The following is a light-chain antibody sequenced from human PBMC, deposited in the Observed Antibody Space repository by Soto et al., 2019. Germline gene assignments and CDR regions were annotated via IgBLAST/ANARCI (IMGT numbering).Light chain of an antibody. J-gene: IGKJ5*01. CDR3: MQALQTPTT. Sequence: DIVMTHSPLSLPVTPGEPASISCRSSHSLLHSNGYNYLDWYLQKPGQSPQLLIYLGSNRAPGVPDRFSGSGSGRDFTLKISRVEDEDVGVYYCMQALQTPTTFGQGTRLENK. V-gene: IGKV2-28*01. CDR2: LGS. CDR1: HSLLHSNGYNY.